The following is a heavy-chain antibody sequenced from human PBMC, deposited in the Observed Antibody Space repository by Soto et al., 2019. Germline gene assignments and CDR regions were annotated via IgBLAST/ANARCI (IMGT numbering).Heavy chain of an antibody. V-gene: IGHV3-15*07. CDR3: AGGAAQFYDY. CDR1: GLTFSNVW. Sequence: EVQLVESGGGLVKPGGSLRVSCAASGLTFSNVWMNWVRQAPGKGLEWVGLIRSKADGGTTDYAAPVKGRFTISRDDSKNTLYLQMNSLEAEDTAVYYCAGGAAQFYDYWGLGSLVTVSS. CDR2: IRSKADGGTT. D-gene: IGHD3-16*01. J-gene: IGHJ4*02.